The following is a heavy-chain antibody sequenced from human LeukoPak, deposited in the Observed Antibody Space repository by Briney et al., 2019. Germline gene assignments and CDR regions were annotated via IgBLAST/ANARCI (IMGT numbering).Heavy chain of an antibody. Sequence: GSLRLSCAASGFTFSNAWMSWVRQAPGKGLEWVGRIKSKTDGGTTDYAAPVKGRFTVSRDDSKNTLYLQMNSLKIEDTAVYYCATERYSNNWYHYWGQGTLVTVSS. CDR1: GFTFSNAW. CDR2: IKSKTDGGTT. V-gene: IGHV3-15*01. J-gene: IGHJ5*01. CDR3: ATERYSNNWYHY. D-gene: IGHD6-13*01.